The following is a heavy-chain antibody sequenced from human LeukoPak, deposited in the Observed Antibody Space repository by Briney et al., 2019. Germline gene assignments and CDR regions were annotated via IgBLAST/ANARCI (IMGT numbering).Heavy chain of an antibody. CDR2: IHTSGST. Sequence: KPSETLSLTCTVSGGSISSSSYYWSWIRQPAGKGLEWIGRIHTSGSTNYNPSLKSRVTMSVDTSKNQFSLKVTSVTAADAAVYYCARAWQWLPLDSWGQGTLVTVSS. J-gene: IGHJ4*02. CDR1: GGSISSSSYY. V-gene: IGHV4-61*02. D-gene: IGHD6-19*01. CDR3: ARAWQWLPLDS.